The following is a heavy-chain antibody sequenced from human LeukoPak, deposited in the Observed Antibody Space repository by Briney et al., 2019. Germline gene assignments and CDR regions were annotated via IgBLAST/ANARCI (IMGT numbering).Heavy chain of an antibody. Sequence: SQTLSLTCNVSGASMRSETHYWSWLRQHPGKGPEWIAYIYYTAGAYYNPSLESRVSISLDASENQFSLKLSSVTAADTAVYYCARGRRELKYAPDYWGQGTLVTISS. V-gene: IGHV4-31*03. CDR3: ARGRRELKYAPDY. J-gene: IGHJ4*02. CDR1: GASMRSETHY. D-gene: IGHD2-2*01. CDR2: IYYTAGA.